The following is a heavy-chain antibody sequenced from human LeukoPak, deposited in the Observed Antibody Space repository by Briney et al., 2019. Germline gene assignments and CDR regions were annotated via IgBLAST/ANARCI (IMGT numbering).Heavy chain of an antibody. V-gene: IGHV3-48*03. CDR2: ISGSGSTI. D-gene: IGHD3-22*01. Sequence: GGSLRLSCAASGFTFSSYEMNWVRQAPGKGLEWVSYISGSGSTIYYADSVKGRFTISRDNAKKSLYLQMNSLRAEDTAVYYCARDRSYDSSGYYPRVGYYYYYMDVWGKGTTVTVSS. CDR1: GFTFSSYE. CDR3: ARDRSYDSSGYYPRVGYYYYYMDV. J-gene: IGHJ6*03.